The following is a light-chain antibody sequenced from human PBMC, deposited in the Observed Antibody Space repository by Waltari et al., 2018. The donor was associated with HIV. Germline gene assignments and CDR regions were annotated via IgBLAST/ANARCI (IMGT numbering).Light chain of an antibody. CDR2: DAS. V-gene: IGKV3-20*01. CDR3: QQYGSSQVT. Sequence: EIVLTQSPGTLSLSPVERATLSCRASQSVISSFLAWYQQKPGQAPRLLIYDASRRATGIPDRFSGSGSGTDFTLTISRLEPEDFAVYYCQQYGSSQVTFGQGTRVDI. CDR1: QSVISSF. J-gene: IGKJ1*01.